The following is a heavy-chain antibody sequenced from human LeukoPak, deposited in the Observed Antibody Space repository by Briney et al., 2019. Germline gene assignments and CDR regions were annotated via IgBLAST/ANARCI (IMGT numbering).Heavy chain of an antibody. V-gene: IGHV4-30-4*08. D-gene: IGHD4-17*01. Sequence: PSQTLSLTCTVSGGSISSGDYYWSWIRQPPGKGLEWIGYIYYSGSTYYNPSLKSRVTISVDTSKNQFSLKLSSVTAADTAVYYCRVGPRDYGDYMGHDYWGQGTLVTVSS. J-gene: IGHJ4*02. CDR1: GGSISSGDYY. CDR2: IYYSGST. CDR3: RVGPRDYGDYMGHDY.